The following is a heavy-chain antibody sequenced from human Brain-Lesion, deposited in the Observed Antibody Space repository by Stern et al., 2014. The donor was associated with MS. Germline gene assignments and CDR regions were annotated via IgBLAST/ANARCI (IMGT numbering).Heavy chain of an antibody. Sequence: QVQLVESGPGLVKPSQTLSLTCTVSGGSISSGNYYWSWIRQHPGKGLEWIGSIYHSGSTYYNPPLKSRVTTSIDTSKNQISLKLSSVTAADTAVYYCARGSREVLLPRFYFDYWGQGTLVTVSS. CDR2: IYHSGST. CDR1: GGSISSGNYY. D-gene: IGHD3-3*01. V-gene: IGHV4-31*03. CDR3: ARGSREVLLPRFYFDY. J-gene: IGHJ4*02.